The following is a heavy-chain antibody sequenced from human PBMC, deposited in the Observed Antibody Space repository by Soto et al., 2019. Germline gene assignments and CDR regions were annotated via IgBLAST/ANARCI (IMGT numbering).Heavy chain of an antibody. CDR3: ARGGGYDSFDY. V-gene: IGHV4-30-2*06. D-gene: IGHD5-12*01. CDR1: GAPISYGGFS. CDR2: ISHLEST. Sequence: SETLSLTCTVSGAPISYGGFSWSWIRQSPGKGLEWIGYISHLESTYFHPSFKSRLTMSIDRTRNQFSLKLSSVTAADMAVYYCARGGGYDSFDYWGQGVLVTVSS. J-gene: IGHJ4*02.